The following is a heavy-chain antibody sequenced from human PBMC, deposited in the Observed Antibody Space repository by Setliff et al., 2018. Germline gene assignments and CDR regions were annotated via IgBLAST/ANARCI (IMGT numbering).Heavy chain of an antibody. Sequence: SETLSLTCTVSGGSISSGGYYWSWIRQHPGKGLEWIGYIYYSGSTYYNPSLKSRVTISVDTSKNQFSLKLSSVTAADTAVYYCARGGAAESYDFWSGMYYYYYDYMDVGGKGTTVTVSS. J-gene: IGHJ6*03. CDR2: IYYSGST. CDR1: GGSISSGGYY. D-gene: IGHD3-3*01. V-gene: IGHV4-31*03. CDR3: ARGGAAESYDFWSGMYYYYYDYMDV.